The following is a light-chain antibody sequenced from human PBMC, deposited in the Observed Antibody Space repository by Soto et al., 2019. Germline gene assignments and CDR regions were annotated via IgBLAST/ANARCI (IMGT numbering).Light chain of an antibody. CDR1: QTVTNNY. CDR3: QQYGSSRT. CDR2: GAS. Sequence: EIVLTQSPGTLSLSPGDSATRSCRASQTVTNNYLAWYQQKPGQAPRLLIYGASTRATGIPDRFSGSGSGTDFTLTISRLEPEDFAVYYCQQYGSSRTFGQGTKVDI. J-gene: IGKJ1*01. V-gene: IGKV3-20*01.